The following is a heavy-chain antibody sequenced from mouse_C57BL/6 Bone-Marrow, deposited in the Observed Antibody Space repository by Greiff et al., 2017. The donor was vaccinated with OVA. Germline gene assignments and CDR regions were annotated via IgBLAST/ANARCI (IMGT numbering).Heavy chain of an antibody. CDR3: ARGDGHYGFYAY. V-gene: IGHV4-1*01. Sequence: EVKVIESGGGLVQPGGSLKLSCAASGIDFSRYWMSWVRRAPGKGLEWIGEINPDSSRINYAPSLKDKFIISRDNTKSTLYLQMSKVRSEDTALYYCARGDGHYGFYAYWGQGTLVTVSA. CDR2: INPDSSRI. CDR1: GIDFSRYW. J-gene: IGHJ3*01. D-gene: IGHD2-3*01.